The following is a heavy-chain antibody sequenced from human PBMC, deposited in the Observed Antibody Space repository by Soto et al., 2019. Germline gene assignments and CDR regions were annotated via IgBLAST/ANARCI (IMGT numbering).Heavy chain of an antibody. V-gene: IGHV5-10-1*01. CDR2: IDPSDSQT. D-gene: IGHD3-22*01. CDR3: ARQIYDSDTGPNFQYYFDS. J-gene: IGHJ4*02. CDR1: GYSFAGYW. Sequence: PGGSLRISCKVSGYSFAGYWITWVRQKPGKGLEWMGRIDPSDSQTYYSPSFRGHVTISVTKSITTVFLQWSSLRASDTAMYYCARQIYDSDTGPNFQYYFDSWGQGTPVTVPQ.